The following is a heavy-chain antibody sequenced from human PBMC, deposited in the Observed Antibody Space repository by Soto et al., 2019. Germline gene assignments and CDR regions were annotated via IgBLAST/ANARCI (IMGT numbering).Heavy chain of an antibody. J-gene: IGHJ6*02. V-gene: IGHV1-69*06. CDR1: GGTFSSYS. CDR2: IIPIFGTA. CDR3: ARAVVPAVYYYYGMDV. Sequence: SVKVSCKASGGTFSSYSISWVRQAPGQGLEWMGGIIPIFGTANYAQKFQGRVTITADKSTSTAYMELSSLRSEDTAVYYCARAVVPAVYYYYGMDVWGQGTTVNVSS. D-gene: IGHD2-2*01.